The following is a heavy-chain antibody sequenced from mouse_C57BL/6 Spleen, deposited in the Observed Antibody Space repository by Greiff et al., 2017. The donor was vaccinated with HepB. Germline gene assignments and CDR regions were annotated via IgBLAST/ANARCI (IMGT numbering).Heavy chain of an antibody. J-gene: IGHJ2*01. CDR2: IYPRSGNT. CDR3: ARPQTAQAQYYFDY. Sequence: QVHVKQSGAELARPGASVKLSCKASGYTFTSYGISWVKQRTGQGLEWIGEIYPRSGNTYYNEKFKGKATLTADKSSSTAYMELRSLTSEDSAVYFCARPQTAQAQYYFDYWGQGTTLTVSS. CDR1: GYTFTSYG. V-gene: IGHV1-81*01. D-gene: IGHD3-2*02.